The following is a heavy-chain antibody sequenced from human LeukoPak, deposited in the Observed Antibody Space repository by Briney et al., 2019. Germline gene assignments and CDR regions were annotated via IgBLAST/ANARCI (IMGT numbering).Heavy chain of an antibody. J-gene: IGHJ4*02. Sequence: GESLRLSCAASGFTFSSYSMNWVRQAPGKGLEWVSSISSSSSYIYYADSVKGRFTISRDNAKNSLYLQMNSLRAEDTAVYYCARGQRLEQDYWGQGTLVTVSS. CDR2: ISSSSSYI. V-gene: IGHV3-21*01. CDR1: GFTFSSYS. CDR3: ARGQRLEQDY. D-gene: IGHD1/OR15-1a*01.